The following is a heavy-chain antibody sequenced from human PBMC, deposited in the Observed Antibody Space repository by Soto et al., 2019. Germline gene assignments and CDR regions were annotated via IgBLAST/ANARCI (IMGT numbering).Heavy chain of an antibody. J-gene: IGHJ3*02. D-gene: IGHD1-26*01. V-gene: IGHV1-46*01. Sequence: ASVKVSCKASGYTFTSYYIHWVRQAPGQGLEWMAVINPNDGDTTYAQKFQGRVSMTRDTSTSTVYMELSSLRSEDTALYYCARDPRGSSGLDIWGQGTMVTVSS. CDR2: INPNDGDT. CDR1: GYTFTSYY. CDR3: ARDPRGSSGLDI.